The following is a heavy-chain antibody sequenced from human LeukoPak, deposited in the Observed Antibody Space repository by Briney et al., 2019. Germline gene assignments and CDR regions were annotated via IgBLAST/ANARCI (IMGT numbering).Heavy chain of an antibody. CDR1: GFIFNNYG. CDR3: AKGSSGYFADL. CDR2: ISNDGGGT. Sequence: HPGGSLRLSCAASGFIFNNYGLIWVRQAPGKGLEWVSAISNDGGGTQYADFVEGRFTISRGNSKNTLFLQMSSLRAEDTALYYCAKGSSGYFADLWGQGTLVTVSS. D-gene: IGHD3-22*01. J-gene: IGHJ5*02. V-gene: IGHV3-23*01.